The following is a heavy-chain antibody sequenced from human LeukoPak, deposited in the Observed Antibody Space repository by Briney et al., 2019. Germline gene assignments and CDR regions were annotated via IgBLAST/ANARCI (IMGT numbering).Heavy chain of an antibody. D-gene: IGHD3-3*01. V-gene: IGHV3-7*01. CDR2: INQSASEK. CDR3: ASGDNMDV. Sequence: GGSLRLSCAASGFTFSRSWMYWVRQAPGKGLEWVANINQSASEKNYVGSVRGRFTISRDNAENSLYLQMNSLRAEDTAVYYCASGDNMDVWGKGTTITVSS. CDR1: GFTFSRSW. J-gene: IGHJ6*03.